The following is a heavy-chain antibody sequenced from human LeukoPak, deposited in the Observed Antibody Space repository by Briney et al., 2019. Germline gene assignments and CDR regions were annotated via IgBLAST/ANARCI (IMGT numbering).Heavy chain of an antibody. CDR2: INHSGST. CDR1: GGSFSGYY. Sequence: SETLSLTCAVYGGSFSGYYWSWIRQPPGKGLEWIGEINHSGSTNYNPSLKSRVTISVDTSKNQFSLKLSSVTAADTAVYYCARVKRSYYGSGSYYYYYYMDVWGKGTTVTVSS. J-gene: IGHJ6*03. V-gene: IGHV4-34*01. CDR3: ARVKRSYYGSGSYYYYYYMDV. D-gene: IGHD3-10*01.